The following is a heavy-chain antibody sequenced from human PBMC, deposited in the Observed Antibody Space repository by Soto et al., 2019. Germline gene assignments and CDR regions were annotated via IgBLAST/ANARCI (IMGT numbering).Heavy chain of an antibody. V-gene: IGHV3-23*01. D-gene: IGHD2-15*01. CDR3: AKLRGDIVVVVAATFDAFDI. J-gene: IGHJ3*02. CDR2: ISGSGGST. Sequence: GGSLRLSCAASGFTFSSYAMSWVRQXPGKGLEWFSAISGSGGSTYYADSVKGRFTISRDNSKNTLYLQMNSLRAEDTAVYYCAKLRGDIVVVVAATFDAFDIWGQGTMVTVSS. CDR1: GFTFSSYA.